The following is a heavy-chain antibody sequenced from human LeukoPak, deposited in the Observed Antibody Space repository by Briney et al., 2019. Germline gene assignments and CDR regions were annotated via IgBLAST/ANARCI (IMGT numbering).Heavy chain of an antibody. J-gene: IGHJ5*02. Sequence: ASVKVSCKASGYTFTGYYMHWMRQAPGQGLEWMGWINPNSGGTNYAQKFQGRVTMTRDTSISTAYMELSRLRSDDTAVYYCARDSAVAGDIWFDPWGQGTLVTVSS. CDR1: GYTFTGYY. CDR2: INPNSGGT. D-gene: IGHD6-19*01. CDR3: ARDSAVAGDIWFDP. V-gene: IGHV1-2*02.